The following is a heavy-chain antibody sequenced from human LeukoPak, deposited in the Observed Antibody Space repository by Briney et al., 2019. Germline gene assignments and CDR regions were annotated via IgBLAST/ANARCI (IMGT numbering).Heavy chain of an antibody. CDR3: ARGNKDYGDYARGLSDY. CDR2: MNHNRGNT. V-gene: IGHV1-8*01. Sequence: GASVKVSCKASGYTFTSFDINWVRQATGQGLEWMGWMNHNRGNTGYAQKLQGRVTMTRNTSISTAYMELSSLRSEDTAVYCCARGNKDYGDYARGLSDYWGQGTLVTVSS. CDR1: GYTFTSFD. J-gene: IGHJ4*02. D-gene: IGHD4-17*01.